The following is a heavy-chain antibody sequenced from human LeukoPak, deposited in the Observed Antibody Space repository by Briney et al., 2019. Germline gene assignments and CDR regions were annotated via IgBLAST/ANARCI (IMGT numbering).Heavy chain of an antibody. CDR3: ARDWGSYRPYYFDY. J-gene: IGHJ4*02. Sequence: SETLSLTCTVSGYSISGGYYWGWIRQPPGKGLEWIGSMYHSGSTYYNPSLKSRVTISVDTSKNQLSLKLSSVTAADTAVYYCARDWGSYRPYYFDYWGQGTLVTVSS. CDR1: GYSISGGYY. CDR2: MYHSGST. V-gene: IGHV4-38-2*02. D-gene: IGHD1-26*01.